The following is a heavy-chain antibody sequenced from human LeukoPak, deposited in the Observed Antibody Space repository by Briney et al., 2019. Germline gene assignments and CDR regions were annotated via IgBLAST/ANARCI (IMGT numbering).Heavy chain of an antibody. CDR2: IYISGSGST. J-gene: IGHJ1*01. CDR1: GGSISSYY. CDR3: ARTRSGSQKYFQH. Sequence: KPSETLSLTCTVSGGSISSYYWSWIRQPAGKGLEWIGRIYISGSGSTNYNPSLKSRVTMSVDTSKNQFSLKLSSVTAADTAVYYCARTRSGSQKYFQHWGQGTLVTVSS. V-gene: IGHV4-4*07. D-gene: IGHD3-22*01.